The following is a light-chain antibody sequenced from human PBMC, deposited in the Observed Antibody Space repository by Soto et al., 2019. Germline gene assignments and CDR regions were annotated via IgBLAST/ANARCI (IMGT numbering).Light chain of an antibody. CDR3: SSYTSSSTHNYV. J-gene: IGLJ1*01. V-gene: IGLV2-14*01. CDR2: EVS. Sequence: QSALTQPASVSGSPGQSITISCTGTSSDVGGYNYVSWYQQHPGKAPKLMIYEVSNRPSGVSNRFSGSKSGNTASLTISGPQAEDEADYYCSSYTSSSTHNYVFGTGTKLTVL. CDR1: SSDVGGYNY.